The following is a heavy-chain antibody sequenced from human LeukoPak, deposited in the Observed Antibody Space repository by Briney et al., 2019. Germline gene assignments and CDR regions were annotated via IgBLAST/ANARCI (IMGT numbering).Heavy chain of an antibody. V-gene: IGHV3-11*05. CDR1: GFAFSDAY. CDR2: ISSSSTYT. CDR3: AREGLSGSSWYGYFDY. J-gene: IGHJ4*02. D-gene: IGHD6-13*01. Sequence: GGSLRLSCAASGFAFSDAYMSWVRQAPGKGLEWVSYISSSSTYTNYADSVKGRFTISRDNAKNSLFLQMNSLGADDTAVYYCAREGLSGSSWYGYFDYWGQGTLVTVSS.